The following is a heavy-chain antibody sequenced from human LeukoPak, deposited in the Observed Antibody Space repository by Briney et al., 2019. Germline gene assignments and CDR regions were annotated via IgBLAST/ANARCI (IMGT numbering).Heavy chain of an antibody. CDR3: ARDSTWRLDY. CDR1: GFTFSSHW. CDR2: IKEDGSVK. Sequence: GSLRLSCTASGFTFSSHWMTLVRQPPGEGLEWVANIKEDGSVKYYVDSVKGRFTISRDNTKNALYLQMDSLRADDTAVYFCARDSTWRLDYWGQGTLITVSS. V-gene: IGHV3-7*03. J-gene: IGHJ4*02. D-gene: IGHD5-12*01.